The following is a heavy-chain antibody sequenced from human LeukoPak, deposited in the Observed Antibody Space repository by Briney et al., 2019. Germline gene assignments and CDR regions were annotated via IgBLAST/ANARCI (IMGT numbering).Heavy chain of an antibody. Sequence: GGSLRLSCAASGFTFDDYAMHWVRQAPGKGLEWVSGISWNSGSIGYADSVKGRFTISRDNAKNSLYLQMNSLRAEDTALYYCAKDIFTGIAAAGAIDYWGQGTLVTVSS. CDR3: AKDIFTGIAAAGAIDY. CDR1: GFTFDDYA. J-gene: IGHJ4*02. CDR2: ISWNSGSI. D-gene: IGHD6-13*01. V-gene: IGHV3-9*01.